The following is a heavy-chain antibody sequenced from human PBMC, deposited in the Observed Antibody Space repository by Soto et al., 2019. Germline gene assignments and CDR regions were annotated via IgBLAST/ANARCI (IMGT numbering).Heavy chain of an antibody. J-gene: IGHJ6*02. V-gene: IGHV3-30*18. CDR1: GFTFSSYG. Sequence: PGGSLRLSCAASGFTFSSYGMHWVRQAPGKGLGWVAVISYDGSNKYYADSVKGRFTISRDNSKNTLYLQMNSLRAEDTAVYYCAKDLAGSGYDYYYYGMDVWGQGTTVTVSS. CDR2: ISYDGSNK. CDR3: AKDLAGSGYDYYYYGMDV. D-gene: IGHD5-12*01.